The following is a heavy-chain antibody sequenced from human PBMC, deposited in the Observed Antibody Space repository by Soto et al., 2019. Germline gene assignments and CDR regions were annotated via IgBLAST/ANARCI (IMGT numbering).Heavy chain of an antibody. J-gene: IGHJ5*02. Sequence: ESGGGVVQPGRSLRLSCTASGFSFSSYAMYWFRQPPGKGLEWVAVISHDGINKHYADSVKGRVTVSRDNSNHSLDLQLNSLRGEDTGMYYCARDMYSSDYFVKWFEPWGQGTLVTVSS. CDR1: GFSFSSYA. CDR3: ARDMYSSDYFVKWFEP. CDR2: ISHDGINK. D-gene: IGHD6-19*01. V-gene: IGHV3-30-3*01.